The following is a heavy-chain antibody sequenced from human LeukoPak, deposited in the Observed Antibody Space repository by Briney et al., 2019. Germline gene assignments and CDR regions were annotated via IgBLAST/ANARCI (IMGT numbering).Heavy chain of an antibody. V-gene: IGHV1-18*01. J-gene: IGHJ4*02. CDR2: ISPYKGNT. CDR3: AIRTGTYPYYFDY. Sequence: ASVKVSCKASGYTFTSYGISWMRQAPGQGLEWMGWISPYKGNTNYAQKVQGRVTMTTDTSTGTAYLELRSLRSDDTAMYYCAIRTGTYPYYFDYWGQGTLVTVSS. D-gene: IGHD1-1*01. CDR1: GYTFTSYG.